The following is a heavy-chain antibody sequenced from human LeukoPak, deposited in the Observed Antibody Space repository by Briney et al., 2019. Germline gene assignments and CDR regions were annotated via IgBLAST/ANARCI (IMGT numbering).Heavy chain of an antibody. D-gene: IGHD6-13*01. J-gene: IGHJ1*01. CDR3: AKDRGLSSSWCEYFQH. Sequence: PGGSLRLSCAASGFTFSGYAMSWVRQAPGKGLEWVSAISGSGGSTYYADSVKGRFTISRDNSKNTLYLQMNSLRAEDTAVYYCAKDRGLSSSWCEYFQHWGQGTLVTVSS. CDR2: ISGSGGST. V-gene: IGHV3-23*01. CDR1: GFTFSGYA.